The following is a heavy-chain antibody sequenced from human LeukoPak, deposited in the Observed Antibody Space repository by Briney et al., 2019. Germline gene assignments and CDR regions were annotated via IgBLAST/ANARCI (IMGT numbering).Heavy chain of an antibody. J-gene: IGHJ6*02. CDR2: INHSGST. CDR1: GGSFSGYY. V-gene: IGHV4-34*01. Sequence: SETLSLTCAVYGGSFSGYYWSWIRQPPGKGLEWIGEINHSGSTNYNPSLKSRVTISVDTSKNQFSLKLSSVTAADTAVYYCAKQDYYYYGMDVWGQGTTVTVSS. CDR3: AKQDYYYYGMDV.